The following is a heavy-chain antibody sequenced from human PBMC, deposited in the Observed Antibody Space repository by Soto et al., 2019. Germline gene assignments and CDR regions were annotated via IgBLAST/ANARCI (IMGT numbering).Heavy chain of an antibody. D-gene: IGHD3-3*01. J-gene: IGHJ4*02. CDR2: ISTYDGNT. V-gene: IGHV1-18*04. CDR3: TRVGIKNYVVWSGYLDY. CDR1: GYTFTNYG. Sequence: QVQLVQSGAEVKKPGASVKVSCKASGYTFTNYGITWVRQAPGQGLEWMGWISTYDGNTNYAQRLQGRVTLTTDTSTSTAYLELRSLRSDDTAVYFCTRVGIKNYVVWSGYLDYWGQGTPVTVAS.